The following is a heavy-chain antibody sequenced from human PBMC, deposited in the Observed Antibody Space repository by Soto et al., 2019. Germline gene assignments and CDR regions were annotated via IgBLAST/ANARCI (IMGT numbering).Heavy chain of an antibody. CDR3: ARGAYDYGDYVAAFDI. Sequence: EVQLVESGGGLVQPGGSLRLSCVVSGFTFSNYWMSWVRQAPGKGLEWVADIKQDGSEKYYVDSVKGRFTISRDNAKNSLYLQMNSLRSEDTAMYYCARGAYDYGDYVAAFDIWGQGTMVTVSS. CDR2: IKQDGSEK. CDR1: GFTFSNYW. J-gene: IGHJ3*02. D-gene: IGHD4-17*01. V-gene: IGHV3-7*01.